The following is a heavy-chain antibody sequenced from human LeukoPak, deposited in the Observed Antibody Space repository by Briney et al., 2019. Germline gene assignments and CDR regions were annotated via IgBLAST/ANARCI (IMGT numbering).Heavy chain of an antibody. Sequence: SSETLSLTCTVSGGSISSYYCSWIRQPPGKGLEWIGYIYYTGSTYYNPSLKSRVTISVDTSKNQFSLKLSSVTAADTAVYYCARDPHGGGLGDGFDIWGQGTMVTVSS. CDR3: ARDPHGGGLGDGFDI. CDR1: GGSISSYY. V-gene: IGHV4-59*12. D-gene: IGHD3-16*01. CDR2: IYYTGST. J-gene: IGHJ3*02.